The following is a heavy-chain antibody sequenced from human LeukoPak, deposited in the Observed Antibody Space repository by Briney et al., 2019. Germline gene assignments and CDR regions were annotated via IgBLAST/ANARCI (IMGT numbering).Heavy chain of an antibody. CDR1: GFSFSDYY. D-gene: IGHD6-13*01. CDR3: AKDLEQQLFDY. V-gene: IGHV3-11*04. J-gene: IGHJ4*02. Sequence: GGSLRLSCAASGFSFSDYYMSWIRQAPGKGLEWVSYISESGYTIYYADSVKGRFTISRDNAKNSLYLQMNSLRAEDTAVYYCAKDLEQQLFDYWGRGTLVTVSS. CDR2: ISESGYTI.